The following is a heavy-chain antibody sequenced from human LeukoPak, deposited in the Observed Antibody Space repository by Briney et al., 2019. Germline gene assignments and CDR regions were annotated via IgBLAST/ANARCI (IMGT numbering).Heavy chain of an antibody. J-gene: IGHJ5*02. D-gene: IGHD3-10*01. CDR1: GYTFTSYD. CDR2: MNPNSGNT. CDR3: ARGHRITMVRGVIGWFDP. V-gene: IGHV1-8*01. Sequence: GASVKVSCKASGYTFTSYDINWVRQATGQGLEWMGWMNPNSGNTGYAQKFQGRVTMTRNTSISTAYMELSNLRSEDTAVYYCARGHRITMVRGVIGWFDPWGQGTLVTVSS.